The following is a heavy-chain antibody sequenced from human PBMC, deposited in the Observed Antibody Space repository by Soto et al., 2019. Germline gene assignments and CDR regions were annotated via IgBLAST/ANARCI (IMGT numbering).Heavy chain of an antibody. V-gene: IGHV4-31*03. Sequence: PSETLSLTCTVSGGSISSGGYYWSWIRQHPGKGLEWIGYIYYSGSTYYNPSLKSRVTISVDTSKNQFSLKLSSVTAADTPVYYCARGSAVAAILDWFDPWGQGTLVHRLL. D-gene: IGHD2-15*01. CDR1: GGSISSGGYY. J-gene: IGHJ5*02. CDR2: IYYSGST. CDR3: ARGSAVAAILDWFDP.